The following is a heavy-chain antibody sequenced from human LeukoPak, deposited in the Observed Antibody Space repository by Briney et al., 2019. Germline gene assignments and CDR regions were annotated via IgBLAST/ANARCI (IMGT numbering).Heavy chain of an antibody. CDR3: ARRGTSSSWAHFDY. D-gene: IGHD6-13*01. CDR2: IKQDGSEK. Sequence: PVGSLRLSCAASGFTSSSHWMTWVRQAPGKGLEWVANIKQDGSEKYYVDSVKGRFTISRDNAKNSLYLQMNSLGVEDTAVYYCARRGTSSSWAHFDYWGQGTLVTVSS. J-gene: IGHJ4*02. CDR1: GFTSSSHW. V-gene: IGHV3-7*05.